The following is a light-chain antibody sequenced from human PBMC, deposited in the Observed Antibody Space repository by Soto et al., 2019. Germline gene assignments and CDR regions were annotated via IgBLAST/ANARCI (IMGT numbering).Light chain of an antibody. J-gene: IGKJ1*01. CDR2: AAS. V-gene: IGKV1-39*01. Sequence: DVQMTPSPSSLSASVGDRVTIAYRASQSISSYLNWYQQKPGKAPKLLIYAASSLQSGVPSRFSGSGSGTDFTLTISSLQPEDFATYYCQQSYSTPWTFGQGTKVDIK. CDR3: QQSYSTPWT. CDR1: QSISSY.